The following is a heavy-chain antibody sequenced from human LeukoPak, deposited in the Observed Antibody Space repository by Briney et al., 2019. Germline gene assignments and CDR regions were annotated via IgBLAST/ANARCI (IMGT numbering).Heavy chain of an antibody. CDR3: AKDRSIAAGGTVSEIDN. J-gene: IGHJ4*02. CDR1: GFTFSGFG. Sequence: GRSLRLSCAASGFTFSGFGMHWVRQAPGKGLDWVAVISYDGDYKYYADSVKGRFTISRDNSKNTVFLQMNRLRLEDTAVYYCAKDRSIAAGGTVSEIDNWGQGTLVTVSS. V-gene: IGHV3-30*18. CDR2: ISYDGDYK. D-gene: IGHD6-13*01.